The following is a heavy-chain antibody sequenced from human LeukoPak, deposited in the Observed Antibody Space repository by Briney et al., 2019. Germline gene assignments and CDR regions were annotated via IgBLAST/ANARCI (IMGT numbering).Heavy chain of an antibody. D-gene: IGHD5-24*01. V-gene: IGHV4-59*01. CDR1: GGSISSYY. CDR3: ARTVATIPPEPFDY. CDR2: IYYSGST. J-gene: IGHJ4*02. Sequence: SETLSLTCTVSGGSISSYYRSWIRQPPGKGLEWIGYIYYSGSTNYNPSLKSRVTISVDTSKNQFSLKLSSVTAADTAVYYCARTVATIPPEPFDYWGQGTLVTVSS.